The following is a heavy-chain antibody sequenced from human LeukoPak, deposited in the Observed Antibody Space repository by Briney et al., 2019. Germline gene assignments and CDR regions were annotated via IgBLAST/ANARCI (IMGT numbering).Heavy chain of an antibody. Sequence: GGSLRLSCAASGFTFSSYAMSWVRQAPGKGLEWVALIYYDGSDKYYADSVKGRFTISRDNSKNILYLQMNSLRAEDTAVYYCATITGSYYKPDSWGQGTLVTVSS. CDR2: IYYDGSDK. CDR1: GFTFSSYA. D-gene: IGHD3-10*01. V-gene: IGHV3-33*08. J-gene: IGHJ4*02. CDR3: ATITGSYYKPDS.